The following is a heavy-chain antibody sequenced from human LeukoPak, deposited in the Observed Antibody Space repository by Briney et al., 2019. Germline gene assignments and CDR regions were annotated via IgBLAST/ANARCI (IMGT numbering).Heavy chain of an antibody. Sequence: GGSLRLSCAAPGFTFSSYAMTWVRQAPGKGLERVSPINDRGGDTYYADSVKGRFTISRDNSKNTLYLQMNSVRAEDMAVYYCAKGYRGNSAYCGQGQGVPVTS. D-gene: IGHD4-23*01. V-gene: IGHV3-23*01. CDR1: GFTFSSYA. CDR2: INDRGGDT. CDR3: AKGYRGNSAY. J-gene: IGHJ4*02.